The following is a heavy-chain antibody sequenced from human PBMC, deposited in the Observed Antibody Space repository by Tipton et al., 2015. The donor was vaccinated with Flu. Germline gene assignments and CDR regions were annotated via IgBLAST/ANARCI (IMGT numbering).Heavy chain of an antibody. J-gene: IGHJ6*02. CDR1: GFRFDDYA. Sequence: SLRLSCAGSGFRFDDYAMHWVRQAPGKGLEWVAIISQDGGAKYYVDSVKGRFTISRDNARDSLYLQINSLRDEDTALYYCARGGDGMDVWGQGTTVTVSS. V-gene: IGHV3-7*01. CDR3: ARGGDGMDV. CDR2: ISQDGGAK.